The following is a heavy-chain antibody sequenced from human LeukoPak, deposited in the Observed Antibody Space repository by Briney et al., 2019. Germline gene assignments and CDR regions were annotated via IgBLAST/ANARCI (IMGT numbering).Heavy chain of an antibody. D-gene: IGHD3-10*01. Sequence: SETLSLTCTVSGGSISSGGYYWSWIRQHPGKGLEWIGYIYYSGSTYYNPSLKSRVTISVDTSKNQFSLKLSSVTAADTAVYYCARSADSPYGSGTRPPRGLFDPWGQGTLVTVSS. CDR1: GGSISSGGYY. CDR2: IYYSGST. J-gene: IGHJ5*02. CDR3: ARSADSPYGSGTRPPRGLFDP. V-gene: IGHV4-31*03.